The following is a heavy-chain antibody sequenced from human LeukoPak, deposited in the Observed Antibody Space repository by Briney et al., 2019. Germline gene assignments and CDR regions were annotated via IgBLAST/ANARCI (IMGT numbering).Heavy chain of an antibody. CDR3: ARLHCGYSYGYGGACNFYFDY. CDR1: GGSISSYY. V-gene: IGHV4-59*01. Sequence: SETLSLTCTVSGGSISSYYWSWIRQPPGKGLEWIGYIYYSGSTNYNPSLKSRVTISVDTSKNQFSLKLSSVTAADTAVYYCARLHCGYSYGYGGACNFYFDYWGQGTLVTVSS. CDR2: IYYSGST. J-gene: IGHJ4*02. D-gene: IGHD5-18*01.